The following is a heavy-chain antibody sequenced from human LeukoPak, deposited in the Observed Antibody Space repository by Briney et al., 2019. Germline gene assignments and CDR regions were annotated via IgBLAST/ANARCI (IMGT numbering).Heavy chain of an antibody. CDR1: GFTFSSYG. J-gene: IGHJ6*02. CDR2: ISYDGSNK. Sequence: GGSLRLSCAASGFTFSSYGMHWVRQAPGKGLEWVAVISYDGSNKYYADSVKGRFTIYRDNSKNTLYLQMNSLRAEDTAVYYCAKSRRGYSTYYYYGMDVWGQGTTVTVSS. D-gene: IGHD4-11*01. V-gene: IGHV3-30*18. CDR3: AKSRRGYSTYYYYGMDV.